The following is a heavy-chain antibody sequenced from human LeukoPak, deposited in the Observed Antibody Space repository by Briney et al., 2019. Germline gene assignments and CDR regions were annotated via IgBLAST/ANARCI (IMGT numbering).Heavy chain of an antibody. D-gene: IGHD3-10*01. CDR3: ARDQRRTLWFGELLLGASWFDP. J-gene: IGHJ5*02. CDR2: INPNSGGT. V-gene: IGHV1-2*02. Sequence: ASVKVSCKASGSTFTDYYMHWVRQAPGQGLEWMGWINPNSGGTNFAQKFQGRVTMTRDTSISTAYMELSRLRSDDTAVYYCARDQRRTLWFGELLLGASWFDPWGQGTLVTVSS. CDR1: GSTFTDYY.